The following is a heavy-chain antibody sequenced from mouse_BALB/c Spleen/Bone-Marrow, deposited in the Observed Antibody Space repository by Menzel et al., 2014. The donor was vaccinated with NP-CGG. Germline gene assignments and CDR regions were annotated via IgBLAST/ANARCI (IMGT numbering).Heavy chain of an antibody. CDR3: VRYLYGNYFDY. CDR1: GFNIKDTY. D-gene: IGHD2-10*02. V-gene: IGHV14-3*02. Sequence: EVQLQESGAELVKPGASVKLSCTASGFNIKDTYMHWVKQRPEQGLEWIGRIVPANGNTKYGPKFQGKATITADTSSNTAYLQLTSLTSEDTAVYYCVRYLYGNYFDYWGQGTTLTVSS. J-gene: IGHJ2*01. CDR2: IVPANGNT.